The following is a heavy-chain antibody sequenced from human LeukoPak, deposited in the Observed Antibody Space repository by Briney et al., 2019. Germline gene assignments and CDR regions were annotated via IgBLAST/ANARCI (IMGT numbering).Heavy chain of an antibody. D-gene: IGHD1-26*01. CDR2: IGGHET. Sequence: GGSLRLSCITSGFRFDIYAMSWVRQAPGQGLQWVSSIGGHETFYADSVKGRFTISRDNAKNTLYLQMNSLRPEDTAVYYCVRDFVGPDDLWGQGTLVTVSS. J-gene: IGHJ5*02. V-gene: IGHV3-23*01. CDR3: VRDFVGPDDL. CDR1: GFRFDIYA.